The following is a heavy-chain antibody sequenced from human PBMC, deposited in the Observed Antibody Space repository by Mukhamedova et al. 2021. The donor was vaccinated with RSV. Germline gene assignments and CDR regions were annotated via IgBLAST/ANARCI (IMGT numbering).Heavy chain of an antibody. Sequence: VKGRFTISRDNAKNTLYLQMNSLRAEDTAVYYCARATVALSYGMDVWGQGTTVTVSS. V-gene: IGHV3-74*01. J-gene: IGHJ6*02. D-gene: IGHD4-23*01. CDR3: ARATVALSYGMDV.